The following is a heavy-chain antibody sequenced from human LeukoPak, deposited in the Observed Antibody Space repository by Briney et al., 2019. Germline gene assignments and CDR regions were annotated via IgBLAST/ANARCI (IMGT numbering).Heavy chain of an antibody. D-gene: IGHD5-12*01. CDR2: IKQDGSEK. Sequence: PGGSLRLSRAASGFTFSRYAMHWVRQAPGKGLEWVANIKQDGSEKNYVDSVKGRFTISRDNAKNSLYLQMNSLRADDTAVYYCARGRGWLEDYWGQGTLVTVSS. CDR3: ARGRGWLEDY. CDR1: GFTFSRYA. V-gene: IGHV3-7*05. J-gene: IGHJ4*02.